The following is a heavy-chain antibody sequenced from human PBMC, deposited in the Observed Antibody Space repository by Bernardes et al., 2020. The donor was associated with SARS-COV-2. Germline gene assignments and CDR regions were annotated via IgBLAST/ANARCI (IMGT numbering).Heavy chain of an antibody. J-gene: IGHJ4*02. CDR2: ITSSRTTT. V-gene: IGHV3-48*03. D-gene: IGHD6-6*01. CDR1: GFTFNIYE. CDR3: AGAYSSSSPFEY. Sequence: GGSLRLSCAASGFTFNIYEMNWVRQAPGKGLEWVSYITSSRTTTYYADSVKGRFTISRDNAKNSLYLQMNRLRAGDTAVYYCAGAYSSSSPFEYWGQGTLVTVSS.